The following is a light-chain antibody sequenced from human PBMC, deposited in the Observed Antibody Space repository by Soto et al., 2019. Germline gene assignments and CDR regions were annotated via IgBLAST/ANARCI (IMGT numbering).Light chain of an antibody. CDR2: KVS. V-gene: IGKV2-30*01. CDR3: MQGTHWPPYT. Sequence: DVVMTQSPLSLPVTLGQPASISCRSSQSLAYSDGNTYLSWFQQRPGHSPRRLIYKVSNRDSGVPDRFRGSGSGTDFTLTISRVEAEDVGVYYCMQGTHWPPYTFGQGTKLEIK. J-gene: IGKJ2*01. CDR1: QSLAYSDGNTY.